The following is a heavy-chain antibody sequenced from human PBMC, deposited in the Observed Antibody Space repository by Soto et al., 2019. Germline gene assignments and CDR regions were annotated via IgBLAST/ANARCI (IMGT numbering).Heavy chain of an antibody. CDR2: IYHSGST. J-gene: IGHJ6*02. D-gene: IGHD3-10*01. Sequence: PSETLSLTCAVSGGSISSGGYSWSWIRQPPGKGLEWIGYIYHSGSTYYNPSLKSRVTISVDRSKNQFSLKLSSVTAADTAVYYCASGLLWFGDPLYYYYCMDVWGQGTTVTVSS. CDR1: GGSISSGGYS. CDR3: ASGLLWFGDPLYYYYCMDV. V-gene: IGHV4-30-2*01.